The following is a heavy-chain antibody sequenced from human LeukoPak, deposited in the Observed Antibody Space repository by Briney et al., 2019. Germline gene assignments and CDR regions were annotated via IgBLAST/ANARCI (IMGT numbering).Heavy chain of an antibody. CDR1: GFIFSNYW. J-gene: IGHJ4*02. CDR2: IRGDGYEK. Sequence: GGSLRLSCAASGFIFSNYWMTWVRQAPGKGLEWVANIRGDGYEKHFADSVKGRFTISRDNAKNSVDLQMSNLRAEDTAVFYCVRNGDYYRLDYWGQGTLVTVSS. CDR3: VRNGDYYRLDY. V-gene: IGHV3-7*01. D-gene: IGHD2-21*02.